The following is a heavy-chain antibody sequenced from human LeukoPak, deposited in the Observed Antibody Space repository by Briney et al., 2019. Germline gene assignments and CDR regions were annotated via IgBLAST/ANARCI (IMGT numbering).Heavy chain of an antibody. CDR3: AKSLEQLLTSYYFAY. V-gene: IGHV3-23*01. J-gene: IGHJ4*02. Sequence: GGSLRLSCAASGFTFSSYAMSWVRQAPGKGLEWGSAISGSAGSTYYADSVKGRFTVSRDNSKNTLYLQMNSLRAEDTAVYYCAKSLEQLLTSYYFAYWGQGPLVTVSS. CDR2: ISGSAGST. D-gene: IGHD2-2*01. CDR1: GFTFSSYA.